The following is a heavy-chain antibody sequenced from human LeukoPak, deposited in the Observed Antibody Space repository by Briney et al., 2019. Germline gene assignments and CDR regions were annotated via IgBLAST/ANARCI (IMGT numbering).Heavy chain of an antibody. V-gene: IGHV4-34*01. CDR1: GGSFSGYY. CDR2: INHSGST. D-gene: IGHD3-10*01. J-gene: IGHJ6*02. Sequence: SETLSLTCAVYGGSFSGYYWSWIRQPPGKGLEWIGEINHSGSTNYNPSLKSRVTISVDTSKNQSSLKLSSVTAADTAVYYCAREFITMVRGVIIAPYYYYGMDVWGQGTTVTVSS. CDR3: AREFITMVRGVIIAPYYYYGMDV.